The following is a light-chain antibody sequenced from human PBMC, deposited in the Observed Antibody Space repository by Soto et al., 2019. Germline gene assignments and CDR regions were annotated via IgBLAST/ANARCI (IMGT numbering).Light chain of an antibody. CDR1: TGAVTSGHY. CDR3: LLSYNGARVV. V-gene: IGLV7-46*01. CDR2: ETD. J-gene: IGLJ2*01. Sequence: QAVVTQEPSLTVSPGGTVTLTCGSSTGAVTSGHYPYWFQQKPGQAPTTLIYETDNKHSWTPARFSGSLLGGKAALTLSGAQPEDEAQYYCLLSYNGARVVFGGGTKLTVL.